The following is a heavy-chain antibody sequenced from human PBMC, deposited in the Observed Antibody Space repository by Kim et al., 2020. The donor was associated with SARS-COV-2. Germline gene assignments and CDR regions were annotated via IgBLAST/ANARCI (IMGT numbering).Heavy chain of an antibody. CDR2: ISYDGSNK. J-gene: IGHJ6*02. D-gene: IGHD1-26*01. V-gene: IGHV3-30-3*01. CDR1: GFTFSSYA. Sequence: GGSLRLSCAASGFTFSSYAMHWVRQAPGKGLEWVAVISYDGSNKYYADSVKGRFTISRDNSKNTLYLQMNSLRAEDTAVYYCAREVGAVLTRYVDVWGQGTTVTVSS. CDR3: AREVGAVLTRYVDV.